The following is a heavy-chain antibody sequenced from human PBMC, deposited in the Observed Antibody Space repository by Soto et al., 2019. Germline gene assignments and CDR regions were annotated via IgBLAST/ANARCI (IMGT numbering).Heavy chain of an antibody. Sequence: EVQLLESGGGLVQPGGSLRLSCAASGFTFSSYAMSWVRQAPGKGLEWVSAISGSGGSTYYADSVKGRFTISRDNSKNTLYLQMNSLRAADTAVYYCATRFLNYYDSSGYKYWYVDLWVRGTLVTVSS. CDR2: ISGSGGST. J-gene: IGHJ2*01. V-gene: IGHV3-23*01. D-gene: IGHD3-22*01. CDR3: ATRFLNYYDSSGYKYWYVDL. CDR1: GFTFSSYA.